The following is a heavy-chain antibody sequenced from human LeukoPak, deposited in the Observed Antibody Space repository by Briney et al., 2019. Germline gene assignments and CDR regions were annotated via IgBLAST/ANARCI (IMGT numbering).Heavy chain of an antibody. CDR2: IIPIFGTA. Sequence: ASVKVSCKASGGTFSNSAISWVRQAPGQGLEWMGGIIPIFGTANYAQRFQGRVTMTEDTSTDTAYMELSSLRSEDTAVYYCATIMITFGGVAYWGQGTLVTVSS. CDR3: ATIMITFGGVAY. J-gene: IGHJ4*02. D-gene: IGHD3-16*01. V-gene: IGHV1-69*06. CDR1: GGTFSNSA.